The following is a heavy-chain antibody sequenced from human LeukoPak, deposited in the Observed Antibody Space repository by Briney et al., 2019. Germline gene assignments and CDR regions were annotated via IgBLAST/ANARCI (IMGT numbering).Heavy chain of an antibody. CDR1: GFTVSSNY. D-gene: IGHD6-13*01. Sequence: GGSLRLSCAASGFTVSSNYMSWVRQAPGKELEWVSVIYSGGSTYYADSVKGRFTISRDNSKNTLYLQMNSLRAEDTAVYYCARELGAAGYFDYWGQGTLVTVSS. CDR2: IYSGGST. V-gene: IGHV3-53*01. CDR3: ARELGAAGYFDY. J-gene: IGHJ4*02.